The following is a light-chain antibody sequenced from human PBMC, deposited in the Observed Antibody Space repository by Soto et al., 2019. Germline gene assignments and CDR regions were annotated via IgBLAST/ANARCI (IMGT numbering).Light chain of an antibody. CDR3: QQRSNWLT. Sequence: EIVMTQSPATISSSTVESANLSCSASQSVSRYLAWYQQKPGQAPRLLSYDASNRATGIPARFSGSGSGTDFTLTISSLEPEDFAVYYCQQRSNWLTFGGGTKVEIQ. V-gene: IGKV3-11*01. J-gene: IGKJ4*01. CDR1: QSVSRY. CDR2: DAS.